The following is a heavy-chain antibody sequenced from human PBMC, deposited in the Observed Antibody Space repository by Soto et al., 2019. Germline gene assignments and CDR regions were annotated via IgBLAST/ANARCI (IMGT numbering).Heavy chain of an antibody. CDR2: ISAYNGNT. V-gene: IGHV1-18*04. CDR1: GYTFTSYG. J-gene: IGHJ6*02. CDR3: ARDLTGTHLYYYYGMDV. Sequence: SVKVSCKASGYTFTSYGISWVRQAPGQGLEWMGWISAYNGNTNYAQKLQGRVTMTTDTSTSTAYMELRSLRSDDTAVYYCARDLTGTHLYYYYGMDVWGQGTTVTVSS. D-gene: IGHD1-20*01.